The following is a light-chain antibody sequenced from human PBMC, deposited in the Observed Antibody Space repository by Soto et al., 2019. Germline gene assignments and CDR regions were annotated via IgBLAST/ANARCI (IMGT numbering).Light chain of an antibody. CDR1: QNISIY. V-gene: IGKV1-39*01. Sequence: DIQMTQSPSSLSASVGDRVTISCRAIQNISIYLNWYQQKPGKAPKLLIYTASSLEGGVPSRISGSGSGTDFTLTISSLQPEDSATYYCQQSYSTLVTFGPGTKVDIK. CDR2: TAS. J-gene: IGKJ3*01. CDR3: QQSYSTLVT.